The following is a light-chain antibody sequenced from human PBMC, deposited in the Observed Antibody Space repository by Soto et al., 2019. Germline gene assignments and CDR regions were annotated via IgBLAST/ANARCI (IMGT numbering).Light chain of an antibody. Sequence: QSVLTQPPSVSGAPGQRVTISCTGSSSNIGAGYDVHWYQQLPGTAPKLLIYGNSNRPSGVPDRFSGSKSGTSASLAITGRQAEDEADDYCQSYDSSLRVSVFGGGTKLTVL. V-gene: IGLV1-40*01. CDR2: GNS. CDR1: SSNIGAGYD. J-gene: IGLJ2*01. CDR3: QSYDSSLRVSV.